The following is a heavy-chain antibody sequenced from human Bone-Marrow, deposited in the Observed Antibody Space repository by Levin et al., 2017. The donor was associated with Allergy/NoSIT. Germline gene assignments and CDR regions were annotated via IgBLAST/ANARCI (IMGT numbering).Heavy chain of an antibody. V-gene: IGHV1-69*13. CDR2: IIPVFRVA. Sequence: SVKVSCKASGGTFSNDAISWVRQAPGQGLEWMGGIIPVFRVANHAQKFQGRVMVTADESGSTVYMELSSLRSDDTAVYYCARGRREVDAFDIWGQGTMVTVSS. D-gene: IGHD1-26*01. CDR3: ARGRREVDAFDI. J-gene: IGHJ3*02. CDR1: GGTFSNDA.